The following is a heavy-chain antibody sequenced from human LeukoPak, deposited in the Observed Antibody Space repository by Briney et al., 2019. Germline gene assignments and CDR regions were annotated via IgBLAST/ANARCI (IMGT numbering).Heavy chain of an antibody. Sequence: SETLSLTCAVYGGSFSGYYWSWIRQPPGKGLEWIGEINHSGSTNYNPFLKSRVTISVDTSKNQFPLKLSSVTAADTAVYYCARGGVQLSKNYGNFDYWGQGTLVTVSS. J-gene: IGHJ4*02. CDR3: ARGGVQLSKNYGNFDY. V-gene: IGHV4-34*01. CDR2: INHSGST. D-gene: IGHD3-10*01. CDR1: GGSFSGYY.